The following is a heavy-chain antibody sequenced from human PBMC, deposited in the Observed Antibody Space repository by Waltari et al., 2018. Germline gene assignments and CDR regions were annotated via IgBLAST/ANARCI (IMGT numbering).Heavy chain of an antibody. CDR3: AKDKPKTRDT. Sequence: VQLVQSGAEVKKPGSSVKVSCAASGFTFSSYAMGWVRPAPGKGLEWVSAISGSGGSTYYADSVKGRFTISRDNSKNTLYLQMNSLRAEDTAVYYCAKDKPKTRDTWGQGTLVTVSS. D-gene: IGHD2-15*01. V-gene: IGHV3-23*04. J-gene: IGHJ5*02. CDR1: GFTFSSYA. CDR2: ISGSGGST.